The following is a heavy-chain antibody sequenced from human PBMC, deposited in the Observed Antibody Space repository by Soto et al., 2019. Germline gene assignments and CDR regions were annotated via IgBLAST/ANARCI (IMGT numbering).Heavy chain of an antibody. D-gene: IGHD5-12*01. CDR1: GFTFSSYA. Sequence: QVQLVESGGGVVQPGRSLRLSCAASGFTFSSYAMHWVRQAPGKGLEWVAVISYDGSNKNYADSVKGRFTISRDNSKNTLYLQMNSLRAEDTAVYYCARDLVGAKDYWGQGTLVTVSS. CDR3: ARDLVGAKDY. V-gene: IGHV3-30-3*01. J-gene: IGHJ4*02. CDR2: ISYDGSNK.